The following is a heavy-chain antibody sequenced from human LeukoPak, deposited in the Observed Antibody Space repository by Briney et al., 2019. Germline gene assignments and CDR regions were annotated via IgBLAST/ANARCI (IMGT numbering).Heavy chain of an antibody. J-gene: IGHJ4*02. V-gene: IGHV3-9*01. CDR1: RFIFDDYA. CDR3: GKDMGVALNYYGSGNCGVDY. Sequence: GGSLRLSCGGSRFIFDDYAMHWVRQVPGKGLEWVSGISWNSGERGYADSVKGRFTISRDNTKNTLYLEMDSLRVEDTALYHCGKDMGVALNYYGSGNCGVDYWGQGTLVTVSS. D-gene: IGHD3-10*01. CDR2: ISWNSGER.